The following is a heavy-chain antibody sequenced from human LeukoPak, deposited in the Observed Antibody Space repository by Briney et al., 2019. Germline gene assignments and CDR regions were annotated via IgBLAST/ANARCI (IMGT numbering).Heavy chain of an antibody. V-gene: IGHV4-4*02. D-gene: IGHD2-15*01. CDR1: GGSISSSNW. Sequence: SGTLSLTCAVSGGSISSSNWWSWVRQPPGKGLEWIGEIYHSGSTNYNPSLKSRVTISVDKSKNQFSLKLSSVTAADTAVYYCARVRYCSGGSCLLFDYWGQGTLVTVSS. CDR3: ARVRYCSGGSCLLFDY. CDR2: IYHSGST. J-gene: IGHJ4*02.